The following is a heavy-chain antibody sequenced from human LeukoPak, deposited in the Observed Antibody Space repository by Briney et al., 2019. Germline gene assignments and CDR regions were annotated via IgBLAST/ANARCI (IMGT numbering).Heavy chain of an antibody. Sequence: PSETLSLTCAVYGGSFSGYYWSWIRQPPGKGLEWIGEINHSGSTNYNPSLKSRVTISVDTSKNQFSLKVSSVTAADTAVYYCARHPSCTTITHCSFDFWGRGTLVTVSS. CDR2: INHSGST. CDR1: GGSFSGYY. CDR3: ARHPSCTTITHCSFDF. D-gene: IGHD4-11*01. J-gene: IGHJ4*02. V-gene: IGHV4-34*01.